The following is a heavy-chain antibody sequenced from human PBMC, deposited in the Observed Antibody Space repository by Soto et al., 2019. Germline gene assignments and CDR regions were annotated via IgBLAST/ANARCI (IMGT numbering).Heavy chain of an antibody. J-gene: IGHJ4*02. CDR1: GFPFTNYW. Sequence: PVGSLRPSCAASGFPFTNYWMNWVRQTPGKGLMWVSRISPDGSDVGYADSVEGRFTVSRDNAKNTLYLQMHSLRAEDTAMYYCACWGHIVPVAASDFDRWGQGTLVTVSS. CDR3: ACWGHIVPVAASDFDR. D-gene: IGHD2-21*02. V-gene: IGHV3-74*01. CDR2: ISPDGSDV.